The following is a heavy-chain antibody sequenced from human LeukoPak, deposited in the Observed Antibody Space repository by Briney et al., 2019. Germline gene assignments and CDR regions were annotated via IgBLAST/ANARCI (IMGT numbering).Heavy chain of an antibody. CDR2: ISTSSSYI. V-gene: IGHV3-21*01. CDR3: ARKNGLDY. CDR1: GFTFSNYN. Sequence: PGGSLRLSCAASGFTFSNYNMNWVRQAPGKGLEWVSSISTSSSYIYYADSVKGRFTISRDNAKKSLYLQMNSLRAEDTAVYYCARKNGLDYWGRGALVTVSS. J-gene: IGHJ4*02.